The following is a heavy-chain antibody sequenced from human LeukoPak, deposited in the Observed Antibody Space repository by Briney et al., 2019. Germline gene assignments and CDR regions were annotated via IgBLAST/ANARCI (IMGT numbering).Heavy chain of an antibody. V-gene: IGHV3-23*01. CDR2: ISGGGERA. Sequence: PGGSLRLPCAASGILFSNTAMNWARQSPGRGLEWVSAISGGGERAFYADSVKGRFTISRDNSKNILYLQMNSLTADDTAIYYCGKDGGQYSSGPEFDPRGQGALVTVSS. CDR3: GKDGGQYSSGPEFDP. CDR1: GILFSNTA. D-gene: IGHD6-19*01. J-gene: IGHJ5*02.